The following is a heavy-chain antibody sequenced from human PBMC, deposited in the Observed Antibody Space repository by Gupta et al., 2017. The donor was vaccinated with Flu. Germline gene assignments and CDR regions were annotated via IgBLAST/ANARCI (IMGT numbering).Heavy chain of an antibody. Sequence: QVQLVESGGGVVQPGKSLRLSCAASGFTFNSYGVHWVRQAPGKGLEWVALISHDGTNKDYTDAVKGRFTISRDNSRNTLYLQMSGLKREDTAVYYCAKAFGLGSRWFLFDQWGQGTLVTVSS. CDR1: GFTFNSYG. J-gene: IGHJ4*02. CDR2: ISHDGTNK. D-gene: IGHD6-13*01. CDR3: AKAFGLGSRWFLFDQ. V-gene: IGHV3-30*18.